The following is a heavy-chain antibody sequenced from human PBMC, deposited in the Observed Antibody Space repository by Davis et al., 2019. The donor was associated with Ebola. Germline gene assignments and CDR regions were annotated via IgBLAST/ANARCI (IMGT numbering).Heavy chain of an antibody. V-gene: IGHV1-2*02. CDR1: GYTFTGYY. Sequence: ASVKVSCKASGYTFTGYYVNWVRQAPGQGLEWMGWINPNTGGTNYAQKFQGRVTMTRDTSISTAYMELSRLRSDDTAVYYCARQYRGGDCFDPWGQGTLVTVSS. CDR3: ARQYRGGDCFDP. CDR2: INPNTGGT. J-gene: IGHJ5*02. D-gene: IGHD2-21*01.